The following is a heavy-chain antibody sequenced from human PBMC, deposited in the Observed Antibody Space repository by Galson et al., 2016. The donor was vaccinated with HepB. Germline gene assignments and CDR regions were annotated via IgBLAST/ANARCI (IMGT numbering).Heavy chain of an antibody. CDR2: IWYDGSNT. D-gene: IGHD3-3*01. J-gene: IGHJ6*02. CDR1: GFTFSGYG. CDR3: ARENHNFWSGYAVYYGMDV. Sequence: SLRLSCAAPGFTFSGYGMHWVRQAPGKGLEWVAVIWYDGSNTYYADSVKARFTISRDNLKNTLYLQMNSLRAEDTAVYYCARENHNFWSGYAVYYGMDVWGQGTTVTVSS. V-gene: IGHV3-33*01.